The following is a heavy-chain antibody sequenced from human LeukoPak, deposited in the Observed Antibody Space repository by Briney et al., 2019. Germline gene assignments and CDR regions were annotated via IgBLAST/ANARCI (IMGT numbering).Heavy chain of an antibody. D-gene: IGHD2-15*01. J-gene: IGHJ6*03. Sequence: GGSLILSCAASGFTFSSYSMNWVRQAPGNVLELVSSIISSSSYIYYADSVKGRFTISRDNAKNSLYLQMNSLRAEDTAVYYCARETAGWYYYYMDVWGKGTTVTVSS. CDR3: ARETAGWYYYYMDV. V-gene: IGHV3-21*01. CDR1: GFTFSSYS. CDR2: IISSSSYI.